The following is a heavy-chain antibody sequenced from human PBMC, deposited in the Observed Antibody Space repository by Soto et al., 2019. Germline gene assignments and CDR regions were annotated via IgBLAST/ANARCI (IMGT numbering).Heavy chain of an antibody. D-gene: IGHD3-16*01. CDR1: GDSVSNDNYY. CDR2: IYYSGTT. CDR3: ARSQRGRTAFTFDY. J-gene: IGHJ4*02. V-gene: IGHV4-61*01. Sequence: SETLSLTCAVSGDSVSNDNYYWSWIRQPPGKGLEWIGYIYYSGTTNYNSYLKSRLSLSVDMSKNQFSLKLASVTAADTAVYFCARSQRGRTAFTFDYWGQGALVT.